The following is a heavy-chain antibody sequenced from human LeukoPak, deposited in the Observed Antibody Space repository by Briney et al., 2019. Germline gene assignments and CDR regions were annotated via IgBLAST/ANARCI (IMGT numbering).Heavy chain of an antibody. D-gene: IGHD3-3*01. Sequence: SETLSLTCTVSGYSISSGYYWGWIRQPPGKGLEWIGSIYHSGSTYYSPSLKSRVTISVDTSKNQFSLKLSSVTAADTAVYYCARVTSRAFGVDLWGQGTLVTVSS. J-gene: IGHJ5*02. CDR1: GYSISSGYY. CDR3: ARVTSRAFGVDL. CDR2: IYHSGST. V-gene: IGHV4-38-2*02.